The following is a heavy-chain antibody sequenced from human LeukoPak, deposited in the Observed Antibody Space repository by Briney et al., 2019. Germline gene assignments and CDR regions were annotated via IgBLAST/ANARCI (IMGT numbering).Heavy chain of an antibody. Sequence: ASVTVSCRASEYTFTTYEINWVRQAPGQGLEWMGWMNPNSGDTVYAQKFQGRVTMTRNTSINTAYMHLNSLRSEDTAVYYCARGRRKYDFWSDHLTYYYMDVWGKGTTVTVSS. J-gene: IGHJ6*03. CDR1: EYTFTTYE. CDR3: ARGRRKYDFWSDHLTYYYMDV. V-gene: IGHV1-8*01. CDR2: MNPNSGDT. D-gene: IGHD3-3*01.